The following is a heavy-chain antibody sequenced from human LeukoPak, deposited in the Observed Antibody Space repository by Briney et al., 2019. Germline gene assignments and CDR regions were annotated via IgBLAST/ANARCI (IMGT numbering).Heavy chain of an antibody. V-gene: IGHV3-21*01. CDR1: GFTFSSFN. D-gene: IGHD3-22*01. CDR3: ARVQAPTYDSSGYYSY. J-gene: IGHJ4*02. Sequence: PGGSLRLSCAASGFTFSSFNMNWVRQAPGRGLEWVASITRSSTYIYYADSVKGRFTISRDNAKDSLYLQMNSLRAEDTAVYYCARVQAPTYDSSGYYSYWGQGTLVTVSS. CDR2: ITRSSTYI.